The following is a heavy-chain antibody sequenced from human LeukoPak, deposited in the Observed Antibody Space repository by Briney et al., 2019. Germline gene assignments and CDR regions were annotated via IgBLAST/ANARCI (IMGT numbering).Heavy chain of an antibody. Sequence: PSETLSLTCTVSGGSISSYYWSWIRRPAGKGLEWIGRIYTSGSTNYNPSLKSRVTMSVDTSKNQFSLKLSSVTAADTAVYYCARAEYYYGSGTLPHAFDIWGQGTMVTVSS. CDR3: ARAEYYYGSGTLPHAFDI. J-gene: IGHJ3*02. D-gene: IGHD3-10*01. CDR1: GGSISSYY. CDR2: IYTSGST. V-gene: IGHV4-4*07.